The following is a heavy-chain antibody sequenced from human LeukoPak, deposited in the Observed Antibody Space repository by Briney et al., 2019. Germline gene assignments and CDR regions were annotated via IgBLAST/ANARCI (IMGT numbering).Heavy chain of an antibody. D-gene: IGHD6-13*01. CDR2: INPGDSDT. CDR3: ATVPRIPAVGNTEYFRH. J-gene: IGHJ1*01. Sequence: GESLRISCKGSGYSFSSYWIDWVRQMPGKGLEWMGIINPGDSDTRYSPSFQGQVTISVDKSISTAYLQWSSLNASDTAIYFCATVPRIPAVGNTEYFRHWGQGTLVTVSS. CDR1: GYSFSSYW. V-gene: IGHV5-51*01.